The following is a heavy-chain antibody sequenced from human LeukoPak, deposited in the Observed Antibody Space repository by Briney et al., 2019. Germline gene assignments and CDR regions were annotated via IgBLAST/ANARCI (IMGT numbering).Heavy chain of an antibody. J-gene: IGHJ4*02. CDR2: IYYSGST. CDR1: GGSISSGGYY. CDR3: ARNKKGILGYFDY. D-gene: IGHD3-9*01. Sequence: PSQTLSLTCTVSGGSISSGGYYWSWIRQHPGKGLEWIGYIYYSGSTYYNPSLKSRVTISVDTFKNQFSLKLSSVTAADTAVYYCARNKKGILGYFDYWGQGTLVTVSS. V-gene: IGHV4-31*03.